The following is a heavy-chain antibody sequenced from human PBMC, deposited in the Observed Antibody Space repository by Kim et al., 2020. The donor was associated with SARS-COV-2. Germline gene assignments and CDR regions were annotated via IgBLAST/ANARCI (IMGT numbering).Heavy chain of an antibody. D-gene: IGHD3-22*01. J-gene: IGHJ2*01. V-gene: IGHV3-21*01. CDR2: ISSSSSYI. Sequence: GGSLRLSCAASGFTFSSYSMNWVRQAPGKGLEWVSSISSSSSYIYYADSVKGRFTISRDNAKNSLYLQMNSLRAEDTAVYYCARDDYDSSGYYPSYWYFDLWGRGTLVTVSS. CDR3: ARDDYDSSGYYPSYWYFDL. CDR1: GFTFSSYS.